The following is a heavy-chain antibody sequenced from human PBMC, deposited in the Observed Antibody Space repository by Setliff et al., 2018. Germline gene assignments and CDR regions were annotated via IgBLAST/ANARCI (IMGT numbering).Heavy chain of an antibody. V-gene: IGHV1-69*13. J-gene: IGHJ6*03. CDR2: IIPIRGAA. D-gene: IGHD6-19*01. CDR3: AGGPSGWSSATSRYYFYMDV. CDR1: GGTFSNSA. Sequence: SVKVSCKAFGGTFSNSAINWVRQAPGQGLEWMGGIIPIRGAADYAQKFQGKVIITADGSTSTAYMDLTSLRSDDAAVYYCAGGPSGWSSATSRYYFYMDVWGKGTTVTVSS.